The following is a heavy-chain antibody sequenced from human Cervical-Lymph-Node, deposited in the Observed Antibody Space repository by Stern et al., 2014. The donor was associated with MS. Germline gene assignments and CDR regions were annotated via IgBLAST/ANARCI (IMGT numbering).Heavy chain of an antibody. CDR2: IRSSGSYI. CDR1: AFSFSDYA. D-gene: IGHD2-2*01. J-gene: IGHJ4*02. V-gene: IGHV3-21*01. CDR3: ASPGPHCTTTTSCYLAFEY. Sequence: EVHLVESGGGLVKPGGTLRLSCVASAFSFSDYAMNWVRQAPGKGLEWVASIRSSGSYIYYGDSMEGRFTISRDNAKNSLYLHMKTLRAEDTAVYYCASPGPHCTTTTSCYLAFEYWGQGALVTVSS.